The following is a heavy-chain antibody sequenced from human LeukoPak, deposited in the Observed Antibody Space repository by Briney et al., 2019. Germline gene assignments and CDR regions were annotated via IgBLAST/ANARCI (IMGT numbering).Heavy chain of an antibody. J-gene: IGHJ4*02. V-gene: IGHV4-59*08. CDR3: ANEGLRKDY. CDR1: GGSISSYY. CDR2: IYYSGST. Sequence: SETLSLTCTVSGGSISSYYWSWIRQPPGKGLEWIGYIYYSGSTNYNPSLKSRVTISVDTSKNQFSLKLSSVTAADTAVYYCANEGLRKDYWGQGTLVTVSS.